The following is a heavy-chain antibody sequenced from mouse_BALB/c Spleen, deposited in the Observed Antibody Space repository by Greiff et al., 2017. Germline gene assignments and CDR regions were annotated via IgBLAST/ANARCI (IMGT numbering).Heavy chain of an antibody. V-gene: IGHV1-4*02. CDR2: INPSSGYT. J-gene: IGHJ4*01. D-gene: IGHD4-1*02. Sequence: QVQLKESAAELARPGASVKMSCKASGYTFTSYTMHWVKQRPGQGLEWIGYINPSSGYTEYNQKFKDKTTLTADKSSSTAYMQLSSLTSEDSAVYYCARPQLGRGYYYAMDYWGQGTSVTVSS. CDR3: ARPQLGRGYYYAMDY. CDR1: GYTFTSYT.